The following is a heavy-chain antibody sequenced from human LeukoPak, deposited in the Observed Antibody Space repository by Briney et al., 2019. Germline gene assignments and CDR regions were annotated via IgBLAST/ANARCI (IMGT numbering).Heavy chain of an antibody. Sequence: ASVKVSCKASGYTFTSYAMHWVRQAPGQRLEWMGWINAGNGNTKYSQKFQGRVTITRDTSASTAYMELSSLRSEDTAVYYCARDNSAALFRHAFDIWGQGTMVTVSS. CDR2: INAGNGNT. D-gene: IGHD2-21*01. J-gene: IGHJ3*02. CDR3: ARDNSAALFRHAFDI. CDR1: GYTFTSYA. V-gene: IGHV1-3*01.